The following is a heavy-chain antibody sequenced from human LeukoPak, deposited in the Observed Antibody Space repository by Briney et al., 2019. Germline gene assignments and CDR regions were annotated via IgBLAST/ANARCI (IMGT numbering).Heavy chain of an antibody. J-gene: IGHJ4*02. Sequence: ASVKVSCKASGGTFSSYAISWVRQAPGQGLEWMGRIIPILGIANYAQKFQGRVTITADKSTSTAYMELSSLRSEDTAVYYCARDLPDPYYYDSSGYYGAFDYWGQGTLVTVSS. V-gene: IGHV1-69*04. CDR3: ARDLPDPYYYDSSGYYGAFDY. CDR2: IIPILGIA. D-gene: IGHD3-22*01. CDR1: GGTFSSYA.